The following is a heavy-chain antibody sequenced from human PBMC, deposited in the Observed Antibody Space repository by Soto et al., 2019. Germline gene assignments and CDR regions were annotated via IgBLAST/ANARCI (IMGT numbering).Heavy chain of an antibody. J-gene: IGHJ4*02. CDR3: ARVPYSGYDYPHCFDY. CDR1: GGTFSSYA. CDR2: IIPIFGTA. D-gene: IGHD5-12*01. V-gene: IGHV1-69*01. Sequence: QVQLVQSGAEVKKPGSSVTVSCKASGGTFSSYAISWVRQAPGQGLEWMGGIIPIFGTANYAQKFQGRVKITRDESTSTAYMELSSLRSEDRAVYYCARVPYSGYDYPHCFDYWGQGTLVTVSS.